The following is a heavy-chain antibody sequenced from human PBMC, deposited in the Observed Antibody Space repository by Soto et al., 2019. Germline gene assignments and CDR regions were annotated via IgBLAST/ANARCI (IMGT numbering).Heavy chain of an antibody. V-gene: IGHV4-39*01. CDR1: GASVSSSHY. D-gene: IGHD1-20*01. CDR3: ARHYNTGAFFDY. J-gene: IGHJ4*02. Sequence: QLQLQESGPGLVKSSETLSLTCSVSGASVSSSHYWGWIRQPPGKGLEWIGSVSYSGSPYYSPSFMSRITISVDTSNNQFSLRGRSVPATDTAVYFCARHYNTGAFFDYWGQGKLVTVSS. CDR2: VSYSGSP.